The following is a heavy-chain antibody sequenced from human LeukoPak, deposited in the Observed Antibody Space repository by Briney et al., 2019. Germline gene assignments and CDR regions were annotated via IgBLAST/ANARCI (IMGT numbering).Heavy chain of an antibody. CDR2: IYYSGST. V-gene: IGHV4-59*12. J-gene: IGHJ4*02. Sequence: SETLSLTCTVSVGSISSYYWSSIRQPPGKGREWIGYIYYSGSTNYNPSLKSRVTISVDTSKNQFSLKLSSVTAADTAVYYCARDVVRGVYFDYWGQGTLVTVSS. CDR3: ARDVVRGVYFDY. CDR1: VGSISSYY. D-gene: IGHD3-10*01.